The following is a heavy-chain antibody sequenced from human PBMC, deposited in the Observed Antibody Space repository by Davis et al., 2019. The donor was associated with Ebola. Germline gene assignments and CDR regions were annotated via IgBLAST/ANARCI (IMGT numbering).Heavy chain of an antibody. V-gene: IGHV4-39*01. CDR1: GASISSRSYY. Sequence: SETLSLTCTVSGASISSRSYYWGWIRQPPGKGLEWVGSFSYGDNTHYYNPSLRSRVTISVDTSRNQFSLKLSSVTAADTAVYYCAISSSSEYYYYYGMDVWGQGTTVTVSS. D-gene: IGHD6-6*01. CDR3: AISSSSEYYYYYGMDV. CDR2: FSYGDNT. J-gene: IGHJ6*02.